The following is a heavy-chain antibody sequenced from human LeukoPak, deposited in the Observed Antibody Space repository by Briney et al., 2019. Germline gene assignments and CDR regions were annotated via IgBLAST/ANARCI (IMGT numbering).Heavy chain of an antibody. CDR2: INGDRSST. Sequence: GGSLRLSCAASGFTFNSYWMHWVRQAPGKGLVWVSRINGDRSSTRYADSAKGRFTISRDNAKNTLYLQMNSLRAEDTAMYYCARNLGSDSSWGQGTLVTVSS. J-gene: IGHJ5*02. D-gene: IGHD2-21*01. V-gene: IGHV3-74*01. CDR1: GFTFNSYW. CDR3: ARNLGSDSS.